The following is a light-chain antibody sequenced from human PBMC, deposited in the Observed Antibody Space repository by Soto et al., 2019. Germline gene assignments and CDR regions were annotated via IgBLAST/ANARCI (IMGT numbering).Light chain of an antibody. CDR1: QSISSY. J-gene: IGKJ1*01. CDR2: AAS. CDR3: QQSYSTPAT. Sequence: DIQMTQSPSSLSASVGDRVTITCRASQSISSYLNWYQQKPGKAPKLLTYAASSLQGGVPSRFSGSGSGTDFTLTISSLQPEDFATYYCQQSYSTPATFGQGTKVEIK. V-gene: IGKV1-39*01.